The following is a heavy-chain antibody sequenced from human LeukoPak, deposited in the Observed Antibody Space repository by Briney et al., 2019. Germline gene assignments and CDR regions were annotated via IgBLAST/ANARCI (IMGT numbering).Heavy chain of an antibody. Sequence: SETLSLTCTVSGGSISSYYWSWIRQPPGKGLEWIGYIYYSGSTNYNPSLKSRVTISVDTSKNQFSLKLSSVTAADTAVYYCAKSRGDSYNWVYWGQGTLVTVSS. J-gene: IGHJ4*02. CDR3: AKSRGDSYNWVY. CDR1: GGSISSYY. D-gene: IGHD5-18*01. CDR2: IYYSGST. V-gene: IGHV4-59*08.